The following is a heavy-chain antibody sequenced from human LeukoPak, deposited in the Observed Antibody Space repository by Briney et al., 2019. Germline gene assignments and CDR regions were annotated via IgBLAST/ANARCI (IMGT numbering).Heavy chain of an antibody. J-gene: IGHJ3*02. CDR1: GFTFSSYS. D-gene: IGHD3-22*01. CDR3: ARNYYDSSGYYGDAFDI. V-gene: IGHV3-21*01. Sequence: PGGSLRLXCAASGFTFSSYSMNWVRQAPGKGLEWVSSISSSSSYIYYADSVKGRFTISRDNAKNSLYLQMNSLRAEDTAVYYCARNYYDSSGYYGDAFDIWGQGTMVTVSS. CDR2: ISSSSSYI.